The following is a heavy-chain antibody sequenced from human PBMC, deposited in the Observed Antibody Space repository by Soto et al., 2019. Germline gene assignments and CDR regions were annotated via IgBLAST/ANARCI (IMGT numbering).Heavy chain of an antibody. D-gene: IGHD2-15*01. Sequence: EVQLLESGGGLVKPGGSLRLSCAASGFIFSSYSMNWVRQAPGKGLEWVSSISSSSSYIYYADSVKGRFTISRDNAKNSLYLQMNSLRAEDTAVYYCASGGLYCSGGSCYYWGQGTLVTVSS. CDR1: GFIFSSYS. CDR3: ASGGLYCSGGSCYY. CDR2: ISSSSSYI. J-gene: IGHJ4*02. V-gene: IGHV3-21*01.